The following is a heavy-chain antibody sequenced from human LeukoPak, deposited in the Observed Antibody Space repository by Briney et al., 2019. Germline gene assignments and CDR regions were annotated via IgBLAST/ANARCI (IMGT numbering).Heavy chain of an antibody. V-gene: IGHV1-2*06. CDR2: INPNSGGT. D-gene: IGHD3-10*01. CDR3: AREGWWVRGVIIPFDY. CDR1: GYTFTGYY. Sequence: GASVKVSCKASGYTFTGYYMHWVRQAPGQGLEWMGRINPNSGGTNYAQKFQGRVTMTRDTSISTAYMELSRLRSDDTAVYYSAREGWWVRGVIIPFDYWGQGTLVTVSS. J-gene: IGHJ4*02.